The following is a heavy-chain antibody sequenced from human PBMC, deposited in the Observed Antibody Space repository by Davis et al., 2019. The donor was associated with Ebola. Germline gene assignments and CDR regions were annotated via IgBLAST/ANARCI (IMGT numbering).Heavy chain of an antibody. Sequence: GESLKISCQGSGYSFTSYWIGWVRQMPGKGLEWMGIIYPGDSDTRYSPSFQGQVTISADKSISTAYLQWSSLKASDTAMYYCARQSVEMATTGTFDIWGQGTMVTVSS. J-gene: IGHJ3*02. V-gene: IGHV5-51*01. CDR1: GYSFTSYW. CDR3: ARQSVEMATTGTFDI. D-gene: IGHD5-24*01. CDR2: IYPGDSDT.